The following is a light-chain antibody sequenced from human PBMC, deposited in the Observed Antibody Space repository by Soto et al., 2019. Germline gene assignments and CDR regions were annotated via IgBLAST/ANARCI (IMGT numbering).Light chain of an antibody. CDR3: AAWDDTVRSYV. CDR1: ISNIGNNY. J-gene: IGLJ1*01. CDR2: RND. V-gene: IGLV1-47*01. Sequence: QSVLTQPSSVSATPGQGVTISCSGSISNIGNNYVYWFQQLPGTAPKVLSNRNDQRPSGVPDRFSGSKSGTSASLAISGLRSEDEADYYCAAWDDTVRSYVFGTGTKVTVL.